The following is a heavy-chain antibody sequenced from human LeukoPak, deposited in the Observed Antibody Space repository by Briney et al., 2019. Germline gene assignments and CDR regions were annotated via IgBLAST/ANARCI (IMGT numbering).Heavy chain of an antibody. D-gene: IGHD3-22*01. CDR1: GGSISSNNW. CDR2: IYHSGST. CDR3: ARFGSCYYYFDS. Sequence: PSETLSLTCAVSGGSISSNNWWSWVRQPPGKGLEGIGDIYHSGSTNHNPFLKSRVTISVDKSKNQFSLKLSSVTAADTAVYYCARFGSCYYYFDSWGQGTLVTVSS. J-gene: IGHJ4*02. V-gene: IGHV4-4*02.